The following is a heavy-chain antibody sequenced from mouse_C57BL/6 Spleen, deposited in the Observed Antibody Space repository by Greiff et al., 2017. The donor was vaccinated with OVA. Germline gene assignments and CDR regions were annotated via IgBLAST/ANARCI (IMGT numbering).Heavy chain of an antibody. CDR2: IYPGSGST. D-gene: IGHD2-1*01. J-gene: IGHJ2*01. Sequence: VQLQQPGAELVKPGASVKMSCKASGYTFTSYWITWVKQRPGQGLEWIGDIYPGSGSTNYNEKFKSKATLTVDTSSSTAYMQLSSLTSEDSAVYYCASHYGNPGYFDYWGQGTTLTVSS. CDR1: GYTFTSYW. CDR3: ASHYGNPGYFDY. V-gene: IGHV1-55*01.